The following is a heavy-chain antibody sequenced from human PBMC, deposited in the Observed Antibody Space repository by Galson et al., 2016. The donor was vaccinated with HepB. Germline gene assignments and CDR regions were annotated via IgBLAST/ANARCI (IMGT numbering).Heavy chain of an antibody. CDR2: ISAYIGNA. CDR3: ARWGTMVRGVMKYRYGMDV. V-gene: IGHV1-18*01. D-gene: IGHD3-10*01. Sequence: SVKVSCKASGYTFTNYGLSWVRQAPGQGLEWMGWISAYIGNARYAQKLQGRVALTTDTSTSTAYMELRSLRSDDTAVYYCARWGTMVRGVMKYRYGMDVWGQGTTVTVSS. CDR1: GYTFTNYG. J-gene: IGHJ6*02.